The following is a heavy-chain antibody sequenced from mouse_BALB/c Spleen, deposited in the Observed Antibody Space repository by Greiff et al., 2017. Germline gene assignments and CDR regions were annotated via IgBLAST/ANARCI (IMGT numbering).Heavy chain of an antibody. CDR1: GFSLTGYG. V-gene: IGHV2-6-7*01. J-gene: IGHJ1*01. CDR3: ARQDTVVEWYFDV. CDR2: IWGDGST. Sequence: QVQLKESGPGLVAPSQSLSITCTVSGFSLTGYGVNWVRQPPGKGLEWLGMIWGDGSTDYNSALKSRLSISKDNSKSQVFLKMNSLQTDDTARYYCARQDTVVEWYFDVWGAGTTVTVSS. D-gene: IGHD1-1*01.